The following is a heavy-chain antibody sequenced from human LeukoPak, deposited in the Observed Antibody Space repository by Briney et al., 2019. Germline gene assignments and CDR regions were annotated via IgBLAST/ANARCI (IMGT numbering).Heavy chain of an antibody. CDR2: INTNTGNP. J-gene: IGHJ4*02. D-gene: IGHD3-3*01. V-gene: IGHV7-4-1*02. CDR3: ARGKYVLRFLECPAPIDY. Sequence: ASVKVSCKASGYTFTIYAMNWVRQAPGQGLEWMGWINTNTGNPTYAQGFTGRFVFSLDTSVSTAYLQISSLKAEDTAVYYCARGKYVLRFLECPAPIDYWGQGTLVTVSS. CDR1: GYTFTIYA.